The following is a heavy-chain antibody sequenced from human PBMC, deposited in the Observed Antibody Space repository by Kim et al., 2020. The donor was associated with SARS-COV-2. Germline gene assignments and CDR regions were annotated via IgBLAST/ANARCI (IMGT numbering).Heavy chain of an antibody. Sequence: GGSLRLSCAASGFTFSSYAMSWVRQAPGKGLEWVSAINDGGGSPYYADSVKGRFTISRDNSKNTLYLQMNSLRAEDTAVYYCARKLTDFDYWGQGTLVTV. CDR2: INDGGGSP. J-gene: IGHJ4*02. D-gene: IGHD2-15*01. CDR1: GFTFSSYA. CDR3: ARKLTDFDY. V-gene: IGHV3-23*01.